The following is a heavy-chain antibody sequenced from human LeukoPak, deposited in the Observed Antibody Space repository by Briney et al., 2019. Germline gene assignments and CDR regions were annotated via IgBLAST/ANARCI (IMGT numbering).Heavy chain of an antibody. V-gene: IGHV4-39*07. CDR2: IYYSGST. CDR1: GGSISSSSYH. J-gene: IGHJ4*02. Sequence: SETLSLTCTVSGGSISSSSYHWGWIRQPPGKGLEWIGSIYYSGSTYYNPSLKSRVTISVDTSKNQFSLKLSSVTAADTAVYYCARGVRAMVRGVHYFDYWGQGTLVTVSS. CDR3: ARGVRAMVRGVHYFDY. D-gene: IGHD3-10*01.